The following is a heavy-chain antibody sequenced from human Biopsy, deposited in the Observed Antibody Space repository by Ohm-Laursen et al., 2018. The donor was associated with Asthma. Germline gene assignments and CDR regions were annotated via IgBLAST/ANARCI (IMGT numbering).Heavy chain of an antibody. CDR1: GYSFELNG. D-gene: IGHD2-2*01. CDR3: ARTYCTLNTCYASFDH. J-gene: IGHJ4*02. V-gene: IGHV1-18*04. CDR2: ISDYLENP. Sequence: ASVKVSCKASGYSFELNGMSWVRQRPGQGLEWMGWISDYLENPNYAQKFQGRVNMTYDRSTNTAYMELKSLRTDDTTVYFCARTYCTLNTCYASFDHWGQGTLVAVSS.